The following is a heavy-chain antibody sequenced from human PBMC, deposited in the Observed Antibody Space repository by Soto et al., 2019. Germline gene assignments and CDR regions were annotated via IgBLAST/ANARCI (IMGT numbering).Heavy chain of an antibody. J-gene: IGHJ4*02. CDR3: AREKTGTGRGFDY. CDR2: ISSSSSTI. Sequence: EVQLVESGGGLVQPGGSLRLSCAASGFTFSNYSMNWVRQAPGKGLEWVSYISSSSSTIYYADSVKGRFTISRDNAKNPLYLQMNSQRAEDTAVYYCAREKTGTGRGFDYWGQGSLVTVSS. CDR1: GFTFSNYS. V-gene: IGHV3-48*01. D-gene: IGHD1-1*01.